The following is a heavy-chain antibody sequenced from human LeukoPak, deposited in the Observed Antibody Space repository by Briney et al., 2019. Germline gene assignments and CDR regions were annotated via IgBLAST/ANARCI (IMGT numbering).Heavy chain of an antibody. Sequence: ASVKVSCKASGYTFTSYDINWVRQATGQGLEWMGWMKPNTGDTGLAQKFQGRVTFTRDTSTSTAYMELSSLRSEDTAVFYCARVGIYNGYFLTDIWGKGPRV. CDR2: MKPNTGDT. J-gene: IGHJ6*03. CDR1: GYTFTSYD. CDR3: ARVGIYNGYFLTDI. V-gene: IGHV1-8*01. D-gene: IGHD6-25*01.